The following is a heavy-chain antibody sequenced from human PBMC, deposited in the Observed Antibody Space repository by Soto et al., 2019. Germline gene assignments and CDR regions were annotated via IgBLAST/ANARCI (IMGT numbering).Heavy chain of an antibody. CDR2: ISAYNGNT. J-gene: IGHJ6*03. D-gene: IGHD6-6*01. Sequence: ASVKVSCKASGYTFTNYGITWVRQAPGQGLEWMGWISAYNGNTHYTQRLQGRVTMTPDTSTSTAYMELRGLRSDDTAVYYCARLRQLVGYFYDHMDFPGKGTTVTVSS. CDR1: GYTFTNYG. V-gene: IGHV1-18*01. CDR3: ARLRQLVGYFYDHMDF.